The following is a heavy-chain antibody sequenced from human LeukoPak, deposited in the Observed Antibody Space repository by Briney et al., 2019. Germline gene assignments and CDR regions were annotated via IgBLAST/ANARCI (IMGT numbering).Heavy chain of an antibody. D-gene: IGHD3-22*01. CDR1: GGSISSYY. CDR2: IYYSGST. CDR3: ARESSYYDSSGYQSHFDY. J-gene: IGHJ4*02. Sequence: PSETLSLTCTVSGGSISSYYWSWIRQPPGKGLEWIGYIYYSGSTNYNPSLKSRVTISVDTSKNRFSLKLSSVTAADTAVYYCARESSYYDSSGYQSHFDYWGQGTLVTVSS. V-gene: IGHV4-59*01.